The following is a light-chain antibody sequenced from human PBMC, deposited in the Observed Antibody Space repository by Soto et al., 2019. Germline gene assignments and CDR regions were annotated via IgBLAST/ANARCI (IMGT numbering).Light chain of an antibody. CDR3: QQYNSWLTLT. V-gene: IGKV3-15*01. CDR2: GSS. CDR1: QSISGT. Sequence: EIVMTQSPATLSVSPGERATLSCRASQSISGTLAWYQQKPGQASRLLIYGSSTRATGIPARFSGSGSGTDFTLIISSLQSEDFVVYYCQQYNSWLTLTFGQGTKVEIK. J-gene: IGKJ1*01.